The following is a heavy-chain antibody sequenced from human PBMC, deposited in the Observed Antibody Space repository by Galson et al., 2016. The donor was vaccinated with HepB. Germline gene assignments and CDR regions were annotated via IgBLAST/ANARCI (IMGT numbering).Heavy chain of an antibody. J-gene: IGHJ5*02. D-gene: IGHD6-6*01. V-gene: IGHV1-69*06. CDR3: AREPLPYSSSSLGRGVFDP. CDR2: IIPIFGTA. Sequence: SVKVSCKASGGRFSSYAVSWVRQAPGQGLEWMGGIIPIFGTANYAQKIQGRVTITADTSTSTAYMELSSLRPEDTAIYYCAREPLPYSSSSLGRGVFDPWGQGALVTVSS. CDR1: GGRFSSYA.